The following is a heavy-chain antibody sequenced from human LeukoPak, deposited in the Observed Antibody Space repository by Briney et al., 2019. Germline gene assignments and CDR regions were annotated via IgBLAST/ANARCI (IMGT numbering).Heavy chain of an antibody. V-gene: IGHV3-74*01. CDR1: GFTFSNYW. D-gene: IGHD3-10*01. J-gene: IGHJ4*02. CDR2: INPDGSTI. Sequence: PGGSLRLSCAASGFTFSNYWVHWVRQAPGKGLVWVSRINPDGSTINYADSVKGRFTISRDNAKNTLYLQMNSLRAEDTAVYFCARRGAAGSYLGYFDSWGQGTLVTVSS. CDR3: ARRGAAGSYLGYFDS.